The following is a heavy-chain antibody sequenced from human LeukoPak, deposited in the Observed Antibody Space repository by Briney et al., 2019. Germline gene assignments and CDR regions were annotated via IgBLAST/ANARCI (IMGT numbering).Heavy chain of an antibody. J-gene: IGHJ4*02. CDR3: ARALPVAVYRGYYFDY. CDR2: IYSGGST. CDR1: GFTVSSNY. Sequence: GGSLRLPCAASGFTVSSNYMSWVRQAPGKGLEWVSVIYSGGSTYYADSVKGRFTISRDNSKNTLYLQMNSLRAEDTAVYYCARALPVAVYRGYYFDYWGQGTLVTVSS. V-gene: IGHV3-53*01. D-gene: IGHD6-19*01.